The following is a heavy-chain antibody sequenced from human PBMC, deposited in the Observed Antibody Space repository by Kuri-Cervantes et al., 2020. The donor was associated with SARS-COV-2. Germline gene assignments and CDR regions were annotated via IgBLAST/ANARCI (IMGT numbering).Heavy chain of an antibody. D-gene: IGHD3-22*01. CDR2: ISAYNGNT. Sequence: ASVKVSCKASGYTFTGYYMHWVRQAPGQGLEWMGWISAYNGNTNYAQKLQGRVTMTTDTSTSTAYMELRSLRSDDTAVYYCARGERADYYDSSGYTFDYWGQGTLVTVSS. J-gene: IGHJ4*02. CDR1: GYTFTGYY. CDR3: ARGERADYYDSSGYTFDY. V-gene: IGHV1-18*04.